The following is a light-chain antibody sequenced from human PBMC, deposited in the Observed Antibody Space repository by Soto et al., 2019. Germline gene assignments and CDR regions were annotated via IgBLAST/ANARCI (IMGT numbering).Light chain of an antibody. J-gene: IGLJ2*01. CDR1: SSDVGGYNY. CDR3: CSYVGWYSLI. Sequence: QSALTQPRSVSGSPGQSVTISCTGTSSDVGGYNYVSWYQQHPGKAPKLMIFDVSKRPSGVPDRFAGSKSGNTASLTISGLHAEDEADYYCCSYVGWYSLIFGGGPQLTVL. CDR2: DVS. V-gene: IGLV2-11*01.